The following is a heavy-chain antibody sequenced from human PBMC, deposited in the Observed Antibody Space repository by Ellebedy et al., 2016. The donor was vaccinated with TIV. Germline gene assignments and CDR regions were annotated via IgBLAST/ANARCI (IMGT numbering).Heavy chain of an antibody. CDR3: ARLGGLGGTLDY. J-gene: IGHJ4*02. CDR2: IFYSGST. D-gene: IGHD3-16*01. V-gene: IGHV4-39*01. Sequence: SETLSLTXTVSGASMSRGSQFWTWIRQPPGKGLEWIGSIFYSGSTYYNPSLKSRVTISVDTSKNQFSLELSSVTAADTAVYYCARLGGLGGTLDYWGQGTLVTVSS. CDR1: GASMSRGSQF.